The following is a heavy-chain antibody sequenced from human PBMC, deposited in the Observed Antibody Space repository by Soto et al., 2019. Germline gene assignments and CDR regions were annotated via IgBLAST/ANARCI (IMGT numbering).Heavy chain of an antibody. CDR2: IWYDGSNK. D-gene: IGHD6-6*01. V-gene: IGHV3-33*01. J-gene: IGHJ4*02. Sequence: GGSLRLSCAASGFTFSSYGVHWVRQAPGKGLEWVAVIWYDGSNKYYADSVKGRFTISRDNSKNTLYLQMNSLRAEDTAVYYCAREVAARTYYFDYWGQGTLVTVS. CDR1: GFTFSSYG. CDR3: AREVAARTYYFDY.